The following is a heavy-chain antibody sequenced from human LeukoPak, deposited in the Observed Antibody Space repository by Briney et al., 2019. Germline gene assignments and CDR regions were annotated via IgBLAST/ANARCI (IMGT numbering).Heavy chain of an antibody. D-gene: IGHD3-9*01. Sequence: GGSLRLSCAASGFTFSSYTMTWVRQAPGKGLEWVSAIYGSGDNTYYADSVKGRFTISRDNSKNTLYLQMNSLRAEDTAVYFCARNRAYYDVLIGYQSLFYYGLDVWGQGTAVTVSS. V-gene: IGHV3-23*01. CDR2: IYGSGDNT. J-gene: IGHJ6*02. CDR1: GFTFSSYT. CDR3: ARNRAYYDVLIGYQSLFYYGLDV.